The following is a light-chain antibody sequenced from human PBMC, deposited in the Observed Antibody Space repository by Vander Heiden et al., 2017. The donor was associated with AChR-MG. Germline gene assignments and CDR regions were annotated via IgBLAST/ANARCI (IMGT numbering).Light chain of an antibody. V-gene: IGKV3-20*01. CDR3: WQDSRCQT. J-gene: IGKJ1*01. CDR2: GAS. CDR1: QPLSNIY. Sequence: ETVLTQSPGNLFLSPGEGAILSCRVSQPLSNIYLAWYQQKPGQAPRLLISGASSRATGIPDRFSGSGSGTDFTLTISRLEPEDFAVYYWWQDSRCQTFGQGTKVEIK.